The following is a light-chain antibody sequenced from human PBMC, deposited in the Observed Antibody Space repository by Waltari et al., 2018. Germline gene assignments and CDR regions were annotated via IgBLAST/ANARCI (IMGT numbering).Light chain of an antibody. CDR3: QHYSNWPYT. V-gene: IGKV3-15*01. CDR1: QPVADN. CDR2: GAS. J-gene: IGKJ2*01. Sequence: EIVMTQSPATLSVSPGERATLSCRASQPVADNLAWYQQRPGQAPRLLMYGASTRAPGIAARFTGSGYWTEFPLTISSLQSEDSAIYYCQHYSNWPYTFGQGTKLQI.